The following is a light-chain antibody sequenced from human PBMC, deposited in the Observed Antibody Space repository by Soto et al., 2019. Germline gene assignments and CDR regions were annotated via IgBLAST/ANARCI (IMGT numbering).Light chain of an antibody. V-gene: IGLV1-47*01. CDR2: RNN. J-gene: IGLJ1*01. Sequence: QSVLTQPPSASGTPGQRVTISCSGSSSNIGSNYVSWYQQLPGKAPKLLIYRNNQRPSGVPDRFSGSKSGTSASLAISGLRSEDEADYYCAAWDDSLSYVFGTGTKLTVL. CDR3: AAWDDSLSYV. CDR1: SSNIGSNY.